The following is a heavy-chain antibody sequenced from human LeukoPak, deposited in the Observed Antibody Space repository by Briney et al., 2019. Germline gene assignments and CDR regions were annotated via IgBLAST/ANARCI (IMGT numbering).Heavy chain of an antibody. V-gene: IGHV1-2*02. CDR1: GYTFTTYY. Sequence: AAVTVSFMASGYTFTTYYINWVRQAAGKGGEWMGWINPNSGGAIYEQRCQGRGSKIRDTNIRTDNMELSRLRWDEEAVYYCARFVDYGGNRHVFDIWGQGTMITLSS. J-gene: IGHJ3*02. CDR2: INPNSGGA. CDR3: ARFVDYGGNRHVFDI. D-gene: IGHD4-23*01.